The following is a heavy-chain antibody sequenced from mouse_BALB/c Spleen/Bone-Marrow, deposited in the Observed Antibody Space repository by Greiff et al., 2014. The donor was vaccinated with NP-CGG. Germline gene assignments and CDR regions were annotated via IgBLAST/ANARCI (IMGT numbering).Heavy chain of an antibody. CDR1: GVSLSGYG. D-gene: IGHD1-1*01. Sequence: QVPLKESGPGLGAPSQRLSITCTVSGVSLSGYGVSWVRQPLGKGLGWLGVIWGDGSINYHSALISRLSISKDNSKSQVFLELNSLQTDDTATYYCAKTNRYGYAMDYWGQGTSVTVSS. CDR3: AKTNRYGYAMDY. J-gene: IGHJ4*01. V-gene: IGHV2-3*01. CDR2: IWGDGSI.